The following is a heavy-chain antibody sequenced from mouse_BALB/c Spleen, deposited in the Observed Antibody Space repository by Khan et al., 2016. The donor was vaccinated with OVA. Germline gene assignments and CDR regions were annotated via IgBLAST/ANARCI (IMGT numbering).Heavy chain of an antibody. CDR2: IWGGGGT. CDR1: GFSLSRYN. D-gene: IGHD2-14*01. J-gene: IGHJ4*01. V-gene: IGHV2-6-4*01. CDR3: ARAYYRYDGYYAMDY. Sequence: QVRLQQSGPGLVSPSQSLSITCTVSGFSLSRYNIHWVRQPPGKGLEWLGMIWGGGGTDYNSTLKSRLRIRKDNSKSQVFLKMNSLQTDDTALYYCARAYYRYDGYYAMDYWGQGTSVTVSS.